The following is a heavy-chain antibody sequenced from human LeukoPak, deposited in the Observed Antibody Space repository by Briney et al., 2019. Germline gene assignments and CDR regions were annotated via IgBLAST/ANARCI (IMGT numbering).Heavy chain of an antibody. CDR1: GYTFTSYG. V-gene: IGHV1-18*01. CDR3: ARAGGTGGGYCSSTSCYKIIWFDP. D-gene: IGHD2-2*02. Sequence: RGASVKVSCKASGYTFTSYGISWVRQAPGQGLEWMGWISAYNGNTNYAQKLQGRVTMTTDTSTSTAYMELRSLRSDDTAVYYCARAGGTGGGYCSSTSCYKIIWFDPWGQGTLVTVSS. J-gene: IGHJ5*02. CDR2: ISAYNGNT.